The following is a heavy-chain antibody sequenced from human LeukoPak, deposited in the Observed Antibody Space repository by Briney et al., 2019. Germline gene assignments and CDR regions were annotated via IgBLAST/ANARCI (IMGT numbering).Heavy chain of an antibody. CDR1: GGSISTYY. CDR2: LYYSGST. D-gene: IGHD4-17*01. V-gene: IGHV4-59*01. Sequence: SETLSFTCTVSGGSISTYYWSWLRQPPGKGLVGGGNLYYSGSTYYNPSLNSRTTISVDSSKNHFSLKLSSVTAADTAVYYCAREATVAPYYYYCYKDVWGKGTTVTVSS. CDR3: AREATVAPYYYYCYKDV. J-gene: IGHJ6*03.